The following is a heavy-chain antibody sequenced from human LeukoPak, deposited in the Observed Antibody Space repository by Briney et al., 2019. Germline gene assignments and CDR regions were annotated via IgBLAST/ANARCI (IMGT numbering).Heavy chain of an antibody. J-gene: IGHJ4*02. V-gene: IGHV3-53*01. D-gene: IGHD4-17*01. CDR1: GFTVSSNY. Sequence: GGSLRLSCAASGFTVSSNYMGWVRQAPGKGLEWVSVIYAGGSTNYADSVKGRFTISRDNSKNTLYLQINSLRDEDTAVYYCARGGATYGFILAFWGQGTLVTVSS. CDR3: ARGGATYGFILAF. CDR2: IYAGGST.